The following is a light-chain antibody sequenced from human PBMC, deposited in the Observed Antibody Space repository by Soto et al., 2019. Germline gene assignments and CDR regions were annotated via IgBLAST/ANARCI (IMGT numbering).Light chain of an antibody. CDR3: QQYYSTPLT. CDR1: QSVLYSSNNKNY. Sequence: DIVMTQSPDSLAVSLGERATINCKSSQSVLYSSNNKNYLAWYQQKPGQPHRLLIYWASDRESGVPDRFSGSGSGTDFTLTISSLQAEDVAVYSCQQYYSTPLTFGQGTKVEIK. V-gene: IGKV4-1*01. CDR2: WAS. J-gene: IGKJ1*01.